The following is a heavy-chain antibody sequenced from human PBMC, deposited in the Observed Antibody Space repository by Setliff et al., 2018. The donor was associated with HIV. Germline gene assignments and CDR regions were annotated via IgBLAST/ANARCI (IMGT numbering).Heavy chain of an antibody. CDR1: GFTFSNYG. V-gene: IGHV3-30*18. CDR2: ISYHGKDA. J-gene: IGHJ4*02. CDR3: TKPTTVVTSYYFDS. D-gene: IGHD4-17*01. Sequence: GGSLRLSCGASGFTFSNYGMHWVRRAPGKGLEWVASISYHGKDAFYADSVKGRFTISRDNSKNMLYLQMNSLTTEDTAVYYCTKPTTVVTSYYFDSWGQGTQVTVSS.